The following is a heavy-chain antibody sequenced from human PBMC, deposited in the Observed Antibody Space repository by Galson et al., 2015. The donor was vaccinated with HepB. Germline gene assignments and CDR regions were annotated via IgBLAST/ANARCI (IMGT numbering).Heavy chain of an antibody. J-gene: IGHJ4*02. CDR2: INASGGST. D-gene: IGHD1-26*01. Sequence: SVKVSCKASGYTFISYYMHWVRQAPGQGLEWMGIINASGGSTTYAQKFQGRVAMTRDTSTSTVYMELSSLRSEDTAVYYCARITMGAPMINGVDYWGQGTLVPVSP. CDR1: GYTFISYY. V-gene: IGHV1-46*01. CDR3: ARITMGAPMINGVDY.